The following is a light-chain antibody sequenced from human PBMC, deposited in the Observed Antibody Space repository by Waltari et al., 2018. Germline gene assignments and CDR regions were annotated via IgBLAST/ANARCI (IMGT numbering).Light chain of an antibody. CDR1: QSVSRSY. CDR3: QQYGSSPPMYT. CDR2: GSS. J-gene: IGKJ2*01. V-gene: IGKV3-20*01. Sequence: ERVLTQSPGTLSLSPGERATLSCRASQSVSRSYLALYQQKPGQASRLLIYGSSSRATGIPDRFSGSGSATDFTLTISRLMPEDFAVYYCQQYGSSPPMYTFGQGTKLEI.